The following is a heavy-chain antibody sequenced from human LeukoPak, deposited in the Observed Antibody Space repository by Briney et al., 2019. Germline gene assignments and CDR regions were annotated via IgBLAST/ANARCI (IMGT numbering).Heavy chain of an antibody. CDR3: AGAVAGNYYYYGMDV. D-gene: IGHD6-19*01. V-gene: IGHV1-69*13. CDR2: IIPIFGTA. CDR1: GGTFSSYA. J-gene: IGHJ6*04. Sequence: AASVKVSCKASGGTFSSYAISWVTQAPGQGLEWMGGIIPIFGTANYAQKFQGRVTITADESTSTAYMELSSLRSEDTAVYYCAGAVAGNYYYYGMDVWGKGTTVTVSS.